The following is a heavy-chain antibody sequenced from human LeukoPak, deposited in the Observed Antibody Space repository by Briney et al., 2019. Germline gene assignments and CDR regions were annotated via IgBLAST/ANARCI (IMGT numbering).Heavy chain of an antibody. V-gene: IGHV1-69*01. CDR2: A. D-gene: IGHD2-21*02. J-gene: IGHJ6*02. Sequence: ANYAQKFQGRVTITADESTSTAYMELSSLRSEDTAVYYCAREHIVVVTAIRGDYYYGMDVWGQGTTVTVSS. CDR3: AREHIVVVTAIRGDYYYGMDV.